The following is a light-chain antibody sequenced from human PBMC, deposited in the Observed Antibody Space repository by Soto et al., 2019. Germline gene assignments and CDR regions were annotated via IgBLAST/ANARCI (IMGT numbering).Light chain of an antibody. Sequence: QSALTQPASVSGSPRRSITISCTGTSSDIGASNYVSWYQQHPGQAPKLMISDVNNRPSGISDRFSGSKSGNTASLTISGLQAEDEADYYCYSWNSNSDTHYVFGTGTKLTVL. V-gene: IGLV2-14*03. CDR2: DVN. CDR3: YSWNSNSDTHYV. CDR1: SSDIGASNY. J-gene: IGLJ1*01.